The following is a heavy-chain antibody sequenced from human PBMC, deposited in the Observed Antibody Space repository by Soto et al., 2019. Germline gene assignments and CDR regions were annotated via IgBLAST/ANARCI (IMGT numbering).Heavy chain of an antibody. J-gene: IGHJ4*02. CDR1: GGSISSYY. CDR2: IYYSGST. D-gene: IGHD6-19*01. CDR3: ARDRYSNGWLDF. V-gene: IGHV4-59*01. Sequence: SETLSLTCIVSGGSISSYYWSWIRQPPGKELEWIGYIYYSGSTKYNPSLKSRVTISVDTSENQFSLKLSSVTAADTAVYYCARDRYSNGWLDFGGQGILVTVSS.